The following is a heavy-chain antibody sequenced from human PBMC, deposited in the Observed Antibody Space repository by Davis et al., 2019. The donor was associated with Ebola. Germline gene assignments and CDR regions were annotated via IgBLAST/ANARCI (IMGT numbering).Heavy chain of an antibody. CDR1: GFTLSDSW. V-gene: IGHV3-74*01. Sequence: PGGSLRLSCVASGFTLSDSWVHWVRQVPGEGLVWVARINSYGSLITYADSVKGRFTISRDNAKNMLYLQMNSLRAEDTAVYFCLSGLGDHWGQGSLVTVSS. D-gene: IGHD3-16*01. J-gene: IGHJ4*02. CDR3: LSGLGDH. CDR2: INSYGSLI.